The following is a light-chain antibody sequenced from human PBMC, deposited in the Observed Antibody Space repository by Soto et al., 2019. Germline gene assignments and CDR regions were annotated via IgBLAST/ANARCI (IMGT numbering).Light chain of an antibody. J-gene: IGKJ1*01. CDR3: QQYGSSGT. CDR2: GAS. V-gene: IGKV3-20*01. Sequence: EIVLTQSPGTLSLSPGERATLSCRASQTFSNSFLSWFQQTPGQAPRLLIYGASMRATGIPDRFSGSGSGTDFTLTISRLEPEDFAVYYCQQYGSSGTFGQGNQVDIK. CDR1: QTFSNSF.